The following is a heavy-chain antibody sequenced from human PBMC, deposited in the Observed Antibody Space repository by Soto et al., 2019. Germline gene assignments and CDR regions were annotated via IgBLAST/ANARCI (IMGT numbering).Heavy chain of an antibody. CDR3: VRDGSKTLRDCFDP. V-gene: IGHV4-4*07. D-gene: IGHD4-17*01. J-gene: IGHJ5*02. CDR1: GGSMSKFY. Sequence: SETLSLTCSVSGGSMSKFYWSWIRKTAGKGLEWMGRVYATVTSDYNPSLRSRIAMSVDISKKTFSLRLRSVTAADTGVYYCVRDGSKTLRDCFDPWGQGILVTVSS. CDR2: VYATVTS.